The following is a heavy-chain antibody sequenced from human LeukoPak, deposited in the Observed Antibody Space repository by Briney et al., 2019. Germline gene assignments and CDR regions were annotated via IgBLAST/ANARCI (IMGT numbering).Heavy chain of an antibody. CDR3: ATEYYYDSSGPGAFDI. J-gene: IGHJ3*02. Sequence: GASVKVSCKVSGYNLTELSMHWVRQAPGKGLEWMGGFDPEDGETIYAQKFQGRVTMTEDTPTDTAYMELSSLRSEDTAVYYCATEYYYDSSGPGAFDIWGQGTMVTVSS. CDR1: GYNLTELS. V-gene: IGHV1-24*01. CDR2: FDPEDGET. D-gene: IGHD3-22*01.